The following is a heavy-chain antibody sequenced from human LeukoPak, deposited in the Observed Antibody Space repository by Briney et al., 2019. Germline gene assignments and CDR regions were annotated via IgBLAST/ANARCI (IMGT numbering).Heavy chain of an antibody. V-gene: IGHV4-59*01. CDR1: GGSISSYY. CDR3: ARARSPFLGYCSSTSCEGQYYFDY. CDR2: IYCSGST. Sequence: PSETLSLTCTVSGGSISSYYWSWIRQPPGKGLEWIGDIYCSGSTNYNPSLKSRVTISVDTSTNPFSLKLSSVTAADTAVYYCARARSPFLGYCSSTSCEGQYYFDYWGQGTLVTVSS. D-gene: IGHD2-2*01. J-gene: IGHJ4*02.